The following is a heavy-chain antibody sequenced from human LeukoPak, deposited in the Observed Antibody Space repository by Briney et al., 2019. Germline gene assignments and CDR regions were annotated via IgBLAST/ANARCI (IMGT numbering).Heavy chain of an antibody. D-gene: IGHD3-16*02. Sequence: PGGSLRLSCAASGFTFSSYSMNWVRQAPGKGLEWVSYISSSSSTIYYADSVKGRFTISRDNAKNSLYLQMNSLRAEDTAVYYCARGESLRWLSYYFDYWGQGTLVTVSS. CDR1: GFTFSSYS. CDR3: ARGESLRWLSYYFDY. V-gene: IGHV3-48*04. CDR2: ISSSSSTI. J-gene: IGHJ4*02.